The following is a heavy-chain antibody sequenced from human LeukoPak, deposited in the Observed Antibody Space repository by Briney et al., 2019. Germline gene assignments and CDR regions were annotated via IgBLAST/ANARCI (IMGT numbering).Heavy chain of an antibody. CDR3: ARVNYDILTGYSWGGDY. Sequence: GGSLRLSCAASGFTFSSYGMHWVRQAPGKGLEWVAFIRYDGSNKYYADSVKGRFTISRDNAKNSLYLQMNSLRAEDTALYYCARVNYDILTGYSWGGDYWGQGTLVTVSS. D-gene: IGHD3-9*01. V-gene: IGHV3-30*02. CDR2: IRYDGSNK. J-gene: IGHJ4*02. CDR1: GFTFSSYG.